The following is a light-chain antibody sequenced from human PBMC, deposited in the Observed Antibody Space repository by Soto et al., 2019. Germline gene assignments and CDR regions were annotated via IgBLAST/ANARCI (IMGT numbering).Light chain of an antibody. CDR1: SSDVGGYNY. V-gene: IGLV2-8*01. J-gene: IGLJ2*01. CDR2: EVS. Sequence: QSALTQPPSASGSPGQSVTISCTGTSSDVGGYNYVSWYQQHPGKAPKLMIYEVSKRPSGVPDRISGSKSGNTASLTVSGLKAEDEADYYCSSYAGSNIVVFGGGTKVTVL. CDR3: SSYAGSNIVV.